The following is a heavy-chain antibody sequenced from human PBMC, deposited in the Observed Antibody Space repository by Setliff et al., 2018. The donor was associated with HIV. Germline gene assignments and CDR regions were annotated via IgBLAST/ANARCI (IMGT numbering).Heavy chain of an antibody. Sequence: SETLSLTCTVSGGSITTTNYYWGWVRQSPGKGLEWIGVIYYRGSAYYNLSLQSRVTLSVDTSKNSFSLHLTSVTAADTAVYFCARARGPPLPVLDFWGPGTLGTSPQ. CDR1: GGSITTTNYY. CDR3: ARARGPPLPVLDF. V-gene: IGHV4-39*07. CDR2: IYYRGSA. J-gene: IGHJ4*02. D-gene: IGHD3-10*01.